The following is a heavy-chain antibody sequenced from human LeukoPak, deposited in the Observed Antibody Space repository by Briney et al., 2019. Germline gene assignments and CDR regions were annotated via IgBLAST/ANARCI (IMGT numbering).Heavy chain of an antibody. V-gene: IGHV1-2*02. Sequence: ASVKVSCKASGYTFTGHYMHWVRQAPGQGLEWMGWINPNSGGTNYAQKFQGRVTMTRDTSISTAYMELSRLRSDDTAVYYCASVLLTGEKNAFDIWGQGTMVTVSS. CDR2: INPNSGGT. CDR1: GYTFTGHY. D-gene: IGHD7-27*01. J-gene: IGHJ3*02. CDR3: ASVLLTGEKNAFDI.